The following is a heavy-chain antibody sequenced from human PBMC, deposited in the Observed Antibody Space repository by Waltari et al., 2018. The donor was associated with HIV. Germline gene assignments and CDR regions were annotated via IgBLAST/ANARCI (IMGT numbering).Heavy chain of an antibody. CDR3: VKGGGYYDSTGNVPFDY. J-gene: IGHJ4*02. CDR1: GFGFSSYA. D-gene: IGHD3-3*01. Sequence: VQLLESGGGLVQSGGSLTLSCAASGFGFSSYALIWVRQGPGKGLEWVSAIGGGGDRSYYVVSVKGRFTISRDNSKNTLSLQMNGLRAEDTAVYYCVKGGGYYDSTGNVPFDYWGQGSLVTVSS. V-gene: IGHV3-23*01. CDR2: IGGGGDRS.